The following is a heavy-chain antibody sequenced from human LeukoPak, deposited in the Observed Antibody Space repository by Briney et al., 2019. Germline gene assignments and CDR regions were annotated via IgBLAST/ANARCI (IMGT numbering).Heavy chain of an antibody. CDR3: AKSYGDYVDSYYDSSGSYYFDY. D-gene: IGHD3-22*01. CDR2: IYNDGHGGNT. CDR1: GFTVSSNY. J-gene: IGHJ4*02. Sequence: GGSLRLSCAASGFTVSSNYMSWVRQAPGKGLEWVSVIYNDGHGGNTYYADSVKGRFTISRDNSKNTLYLQMNSLRAEDTAVYYCAKSYGDYVDSYYDSSGSYYFDYWGQGTLVTVSS. V-gene: IGHV3-53*01.